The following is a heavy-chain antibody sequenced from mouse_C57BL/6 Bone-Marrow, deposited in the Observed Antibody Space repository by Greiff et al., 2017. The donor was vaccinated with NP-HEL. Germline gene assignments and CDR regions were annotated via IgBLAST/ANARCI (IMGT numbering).Heavy chain of an antibody. CDR1: GYTFTSYW. CDR3: TRENYDYEAWFAY. CDR2: IDPSDSYT. J-gene: IGHJ3*01. Sequence: VQLQQPGAELVMPGASVKLSCKASGYTFTSYWMHWVKQRPGQGLEWIGEIDPSDSYTNYNQKFKGESTLTVDKSSSTAYMQLSSLTSEDSAVYYCTRENYDYEAWFAYWGQGTLVTVSA. V-gene: IGHV1-69*01. D-gene: IGHD2-4*01.